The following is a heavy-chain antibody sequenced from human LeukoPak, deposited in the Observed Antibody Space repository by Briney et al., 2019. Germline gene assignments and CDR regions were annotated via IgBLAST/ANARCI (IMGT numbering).Heavy chain of an antibody. J-gene: IGHJ4*02. CDR3: ARAHIVGATIDY. CDR2: ISSSSSYI. Sequence: GGSLRLSCAASGFTFSSYSMNWVRQAPGKGLEWVSSISSSSSYIYYADSVKGRFTISRDNAKNSLYLQMNSLRAEDTAAYYCARAHIVGATIDYWGQGTLVTVSS. D-gene: IGHD1-26*01. V-gene: IGHV3-21*01. CDR1: GFTFSSYS.